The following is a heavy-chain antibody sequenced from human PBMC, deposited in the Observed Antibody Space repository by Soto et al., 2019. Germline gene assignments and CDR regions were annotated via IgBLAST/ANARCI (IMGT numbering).Heavy chain of an antibody. CDR1: GYPVTAYY. J-gene: IGHJ3*02. CDR2: INPATGAA. Sequence: QLHLVQSGAVVKKPGASVTVSCSASGYPVTAYYMHWVRQAPGRGLEWMGGINPATGAAKYTQTFPGGVTLTRDTSTGTVFMELGGLTSEDTAGFYFARGGGVGVAGSAAFDMWGQGTLVTVSS. V-gene: IGHV1-2*02. CDR3: ARGGGVGVAGSAAFDM. D-gene: IGHD3-3*01.